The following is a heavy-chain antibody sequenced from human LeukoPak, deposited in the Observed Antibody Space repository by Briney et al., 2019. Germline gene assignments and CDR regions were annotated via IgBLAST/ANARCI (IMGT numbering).Heavy chain of an antibody. Sequence: ASVKVSCKASGYTFTGYYMHWVRQAPGQGLEWMGWINPNSGGTNYAQKFQGRVTMTRDTSISTAYMELSRLRSDDTAVYYCARDLGYYSSPADYWGQGTLVTVSS. CDR1: GYTFTGYY. D-gene: IGHD3-22*01. CDR3: ARDLGYYSSPADY. J-gene: IGHJ4*02. V-gene: IGHV1-2*02. CDR2: INPNSGGT.